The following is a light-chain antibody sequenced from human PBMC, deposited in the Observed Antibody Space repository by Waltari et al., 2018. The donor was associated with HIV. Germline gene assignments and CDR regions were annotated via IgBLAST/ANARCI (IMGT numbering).Light chain of an antibody. CDR2: RNN. J-gene: IGLJ1*01. V-gene: IGLV1-47*01. CDR3: AAWDDTLSGPD. CDR1: RSNIGSNY. Sequence: QSVLTQPPSASGTPGQRVTISCSGSRSNIGSNYVYWYQQLPGTAPKLLIDRNNGRPSGVPDRCSGSKSGTSAALAISGLRSEDEADYYCAAWDDTLSGPDFGTGTKVTVL.